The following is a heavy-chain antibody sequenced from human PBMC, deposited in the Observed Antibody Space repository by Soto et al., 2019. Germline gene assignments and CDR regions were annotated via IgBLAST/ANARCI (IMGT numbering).Heavy chain of an antibody. Sequence: EVQLVESGGGLVQPGGSLRLSCAASGFAFRSSDLHWVRQASGKGLEWVSAIGTAGDTYYPGSVKGRFTASRENGKNSFYLQMNSLRDEDTAVYYCARAPFCSNCLCYINYAMDVWGQGTTVIVSS. CDR2: IGTAGDT. V-gene: IGHV3-13*01. CDR3: ARAPFCSNCLCYINYAMDV. CDR1: GFAFRSSD. J-gene: IGHJ6*02. D-gene: IGHD2-8*01.